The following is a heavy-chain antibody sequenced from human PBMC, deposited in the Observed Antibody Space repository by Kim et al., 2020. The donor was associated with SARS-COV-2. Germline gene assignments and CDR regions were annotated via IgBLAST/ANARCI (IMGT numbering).Heavy chain of an antibody. Sequence: GGSLRLSCAASGFTFSSYWMHWVRQAPGTGRIWVSRINTDGSSTNYADSVKGRFTISRDNAKNTLYLQMSSLGAEDTAMYYCARDLTGAFDIWGQGTMVT. CDR2: INTDGSST. CDR1: GFTFSSYW. J-gene: IGHJ3*02. CDR3: ARDLTGAFDI. V-gene: IGHV3-74*01.